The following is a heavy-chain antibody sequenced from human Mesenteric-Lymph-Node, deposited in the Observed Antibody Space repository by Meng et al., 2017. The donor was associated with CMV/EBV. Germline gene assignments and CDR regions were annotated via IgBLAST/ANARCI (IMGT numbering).Heavy chain of an antibody. Sequence: ASVKVSCKVSEYTFTNYYIQWVRQAPGQGLEWMGIINPSGGSTSYAQKFQGRVTMTRDTSTSTVYMELSSLRSEDTAVYYCARGNYGMDVWGQGTTVTVSS. CDR2: INPSGGST. CDR1: EYTFTNYY. V-gene: IGHV1-46*01. CDR3: ARGNYGMDV. J-gene: IGHJ6*02.